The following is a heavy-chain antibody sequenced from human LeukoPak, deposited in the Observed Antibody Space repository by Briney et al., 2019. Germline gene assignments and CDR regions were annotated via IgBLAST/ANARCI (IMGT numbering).Heavy chain of an antibody. J-gene: IGHJ5*02. V-gene: IGHV1-69*13. Sequence: SVKVSCKTSGYSFILYGISWVRQAPGQGPEWMGGIIPIFGTTNYAQKFQGRVTITADESTSTAYMEVSSLRSEDTAVYYCARAMSGAGSYYMAWFDPWGQGTLVTVSS. CDR2: IIPIFGTT. CDR3: ARAMSGAGSYYMAWFDP. CDR1: GYSFILYG. D-gene: IGHD3-10*01.